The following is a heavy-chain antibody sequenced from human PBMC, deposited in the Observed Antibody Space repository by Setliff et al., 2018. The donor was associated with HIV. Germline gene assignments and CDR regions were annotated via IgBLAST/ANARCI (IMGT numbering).Heavy chain of an antibody. CDR2: INPSGGST. V-gene: IGHV1-46*01. CDR1: GYTFTRYY. D-gene: IGHD2-2*01. CDR3: ARGPHCSSTSCFGGFDY. J-gene: IGHJ4*02. Sequence: ASVKVSCKASGYTFTRYYIHWVRQAPGQGLEWMGIINPSGGSTTYTQKFQGTGTMTRDTSTSTVYMELSSLRSEDTAVYYCARGPHCSSTSCFGGFDYWGQGTPVTVSS.